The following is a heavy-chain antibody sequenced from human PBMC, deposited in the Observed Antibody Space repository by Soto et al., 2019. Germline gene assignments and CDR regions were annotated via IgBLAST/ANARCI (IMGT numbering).Heavy chain of an antibody. J-gene: IGHJ4*02. Sequence: GGSLRLSCAASGFTFSSYAMSWVRQAPGKGLEWVSAISGSGGSTYYADSVKGRFTISRDNSKNTLYLQMNSLRAEDTAVYYCAKDPAGHGCYARRPIYFDDCGQGTLVPVSS. D-gene: IGHD2-15*01. CDR2: ISGSGGST. CDR3: AKDPAGHGCYARRPIYFDD. CDR1: GFTFSSYA. V-gene: IGHV3-23*01.